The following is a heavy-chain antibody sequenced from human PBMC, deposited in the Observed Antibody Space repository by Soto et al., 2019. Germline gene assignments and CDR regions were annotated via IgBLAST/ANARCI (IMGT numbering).Heavy chain of an antibody. CDR2: MNPNSGNT. Sequence: QVQLVQSGAEVKKPGALVKVSCKASGYTFTSYDINWVRQATGQGLEWMGWMNPNSGNTGYAQKFQGRVTMTRNTSISTAYMELSSLRAEDTAVYYCATDYGDYLDAFGIWGQGRMVTVSS. V-gene: IGHV1-8*01. CDR1: GYTFTSYD. J-gene: IGHJ3*02. D-gene: IGHD4-17*01. CDR3: ATDYGDYLDAFGI.